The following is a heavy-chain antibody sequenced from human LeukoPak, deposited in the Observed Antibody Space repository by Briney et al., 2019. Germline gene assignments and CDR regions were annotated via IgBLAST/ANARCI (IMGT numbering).Heavy chain of an antibody. D-gene: IGHD5-18*01. CDR2: INHSGSP. Sequence: GSLRLSCAASRFTFSNYAMNWVRQPPGKGLEWIGEINHSGSPNSNPSLKSRVTISVDTSKNQFSLKLTSVTAADTAVYYCAGSPVDTAMRLSAFGIWGQGTMVTVSS. J-gene: IGHJ3*02. V-gene: IGHV4-34*08. CDR3: AGSPVDTAMRLSAFGI. CDR1: RFTFSNYA.